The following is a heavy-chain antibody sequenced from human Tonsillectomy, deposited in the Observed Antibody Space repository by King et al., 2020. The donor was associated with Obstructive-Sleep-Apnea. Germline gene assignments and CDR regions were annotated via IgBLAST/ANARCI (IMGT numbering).Heavy chain of an antibody. V-gene: IGHV1-69*01. Sequence: QLVQSGAEVKKPGSSVKVSCKASGGTFSSYAISWVRQAPGQGLEWMGGIIPIFGTANYAQKFQGRVTITADESTGTAYMELSSLRSEDTAVYYCARGSKTVTTQTPKPYYYYGMDVWGQGTTVTVSS. CDR1: GGTFSSYA. CDR3: ARGSKTVTTQTPKPYYYYGMDV. J-gene: IGHJ6*02. D-gene: IGHD4-17*01. CDR2: IIPIFGTA.